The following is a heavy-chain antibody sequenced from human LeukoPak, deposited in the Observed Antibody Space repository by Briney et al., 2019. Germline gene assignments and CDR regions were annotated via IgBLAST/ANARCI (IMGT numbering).Heavy chain of an antibody. Sequence: ASVKVSCKASGYTFTRFGISWVRQAPGQGLEWMGWISANNGNTNYAQKFQGRVTMTTDTSTSTAYMELRSLRFDDTAVYYCAREYCSSSSCYSADYWGREPWSPSPQ. V-gene: IGHV1-18*01. J-gene: IGHJ4*02. D-gene: IGHD2-2*01. CDR1: GYTFTRFG. CDR3: AREYCSSSSCYSADY. CDR2: ISANNGNT.